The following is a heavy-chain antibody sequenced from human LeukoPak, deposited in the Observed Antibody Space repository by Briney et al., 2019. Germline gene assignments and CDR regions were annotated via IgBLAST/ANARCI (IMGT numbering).Heavy chain of an antibody. D-gene: IGHD5-18*01. V-gene: IGHV4-31*03. CDR2: IYYSGST. J-gene: IGHJ4*02. Sequence: SETLSLTCTVSGGSIGSGGYYWSWIRQHPGKGLEWFGYIYYSGSTYYNPSLKSRVTISVDTSKNQFSLKLSSVTAADTAVYYCARGIGEVWIQLSPWYYFDYWGQGTLVTVSS. CDR3: ARGIGEVWIQLSPWYYFDY. CDR1: GGSIGSGGYY.